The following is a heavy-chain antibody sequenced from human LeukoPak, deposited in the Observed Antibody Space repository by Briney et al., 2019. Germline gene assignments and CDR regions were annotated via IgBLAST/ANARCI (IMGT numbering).Heavy chain of an antibody. CDR2: IYYSGST. CDR1: GYSISSGYY. J-gene: IGHJ4*02. D-gene: IGHD3-10*01. V-gene: IGHV4-38-2*02. CDR3: ARHLWSTYYFDY. Sequence: SGTLSLTCTVSGYSISSGYYWGWIRQPPGKGLEWIGSIYYSGSTYYNPSLKSRVTISVDTSKNQFSLKLSSVTAADTAVYYCARHLWSTYYFDYWGQGTLVTVSS.